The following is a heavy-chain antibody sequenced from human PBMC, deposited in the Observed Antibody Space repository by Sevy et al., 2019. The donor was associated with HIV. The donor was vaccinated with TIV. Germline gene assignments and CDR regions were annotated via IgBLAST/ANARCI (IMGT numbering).Heavy chain of an antibody. J-gene: IGHJ6*02. CDR3: ARDDGGGYGSSWSRGYYYYGMDV. D-gene: IGHD6-13*01. CDR2: ISYDGSNK. Sequence: QLGGSLRLSCAASGFTFSSYAMHWVRQAPGKGLEWVAVISYDGSNKYYADSVKGRFTISRDNSKNTLYLQMNSLRAEDTAVYYCARDDGGGYGSSWSRGYYYYGMDVWGQGTTVTVSS. V-gene: IGHV3-30-3*01. CDR1: GFTFSSYA.